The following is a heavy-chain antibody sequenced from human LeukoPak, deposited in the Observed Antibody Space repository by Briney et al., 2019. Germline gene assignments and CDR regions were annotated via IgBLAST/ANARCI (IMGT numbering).Heavy chain of an antibody. J-gene: IGHJ4*02. CDR2: IRYDGSNK. CDR3: ANTEDYYDSGNSMAY. CDR1: GFTFSSYG. D-gene: IGHD3-22*01. V-gene: IGHV3-30*02. Sequence: GGSLRLSCAASGFTFSSYGMHWVRQAPGKGLEWVAFIRYDGSNKYYADSVKGRFTISRDNSKNTLSLQMNSLRPEDTAMYYCANTEDYYDSGNSMAYWGQGTLVTVSS.